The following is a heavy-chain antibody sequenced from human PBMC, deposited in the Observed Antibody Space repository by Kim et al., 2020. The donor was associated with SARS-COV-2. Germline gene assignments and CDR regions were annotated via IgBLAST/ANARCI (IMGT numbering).Heavy chain of an antibody. J-gene: IGHJ6*02. CDR3: ARDSGGYYYYYGMDV. CDR1: GFTFSSYG. CDR2: IWYDGSNK. Sequence: GGSLRLSCAASGFTFSSYGMHWVRQAPGKGLEWVAVIWYDGSNKYYADSVKGRFTISRDNSKNTLYLQMNSLRAEDTAVYYCARDSGGYYYYYGMDVWGQGTTVTVSS. V-gene: IGHV3-33*01. D-gene: IGHD6-25*01.